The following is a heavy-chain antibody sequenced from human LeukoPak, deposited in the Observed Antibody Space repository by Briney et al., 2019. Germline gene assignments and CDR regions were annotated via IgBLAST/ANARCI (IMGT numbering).Heavy chain of an antibody. Sequence: GGSLRLSCAASGFTFSSYDMHWVRQATGKGLEWVSAIGTAGDTYYPGSVKGRFTISRENAKNSLYLQVNSLRAGDTAVYYCARGYGDSALGYWGQGTLVTVSS. J-gene: IGHJ4*02. CDR3: ARGYGDSALGY. CDR2: IGTAGDT. V-gene: IGHV3-13*01. CDR1: GFTFSSYD. D-gene: IGHD4-17*01.